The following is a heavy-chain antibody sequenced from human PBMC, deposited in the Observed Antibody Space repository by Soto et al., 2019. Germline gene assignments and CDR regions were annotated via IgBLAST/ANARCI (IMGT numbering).Heavy chain of an antibody. V-gene: IGHV3-74*01. D-gene: IGHD1-7*01. J-gene: IGHJ3*02. CDR3: ATSPPRTYGACDS. CDR2: ISGDVSST. CDR1: EFTFRSYW. Sequence: PGGSLRLSCAASEFTFRSYWMHWVRQSPGKGLVWVSRISGDVSSTNYADSVKGRFTISRDNAKNTVYLQIDSLRAEDTAVYYCATSPPRTYGACDSWGQQTIVTASS.